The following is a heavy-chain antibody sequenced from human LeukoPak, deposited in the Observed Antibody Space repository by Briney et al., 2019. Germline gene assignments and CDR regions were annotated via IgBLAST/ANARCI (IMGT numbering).Heavy chain of an antibody. CDR1: GFTFSPYS. CDR2: IGGSGTSI. V-gene: IGHV3-21*01. J-gene: IGHJ3*02. CDR3: AREDFEAFDI. Sequence: GGFLRLSCAASGFTFSPYSMNWVRQAPGKGLEWVSSIGGSGTSIYYADSVRGRFPISRDSAKNSLYLQMNSLRAEDTAMYYCAREDFEAFDIWGQGTMVTVSS. D-gene: IGHD3-3*01.